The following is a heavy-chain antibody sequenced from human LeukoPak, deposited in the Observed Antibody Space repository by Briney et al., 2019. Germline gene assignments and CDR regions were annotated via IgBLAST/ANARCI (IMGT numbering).Heavy chain of an antibody. D-gene: IGHD3-3*01. J-gene: IGHJ3*02. CDR3: AKRGPYYDFWSGSRDDAFDI. V-gene: IGHV3-23*01. Sequence: PGGSLRLSCAASGLTFSSYAMSWVRQAPGKGLEWVSAISGSGGSTYYADSVKGRFTISRDNSKNTLYLQMNSLRAEDTAVYYCAKRGPYYDFWSGSRDDAFDIWGQGTMVTVSS. CDR1: GLTFSSYA. CDR2: ISGSGGST.